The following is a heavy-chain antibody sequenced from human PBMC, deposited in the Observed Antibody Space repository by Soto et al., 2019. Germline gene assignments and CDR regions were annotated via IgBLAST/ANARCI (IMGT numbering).Heavy chain of an antibody. V-gene: IGHV3-15*02. CDR3: TTDYFGSGMSP. CDR1: GFSFSNAW. D-gene: IGHD3-10*01. J-gene: IGHJ4*02. Sequence: EVQLVESGGALVKPGGSLRLSCAVSGFSFSNAWMGWVRQAPGKGLECIGRIKSKTDGGTTDYAAPVKGRFTISRDDSKNTLDLQMNSLETEDTAVYYCTTDYFGSGMSPWGQGTLVTVSS. CDR2: IKSKTDGGTT.